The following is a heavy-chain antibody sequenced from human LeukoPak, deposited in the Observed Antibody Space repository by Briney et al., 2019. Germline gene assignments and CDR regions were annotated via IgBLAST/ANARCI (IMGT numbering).Heavy chain of an antibody. V-gene: IGHV1-2*06. CDR1: GYTFTNYY. CDR2: INPYNGGT. J-gene: IGHJ5*02. Sequence: ASVKVSCKPSGYTFTNYYIHWVRQAPGQGLEWMGRINPYNGGTTYAQSFQGRVTLTRDTSITTVYLELTGLRSDDTAVYYCASLQGGNSDWLDPWGQGTLVTVSS. CDR3: ASLQGGNSDWLDP. D-gene: IGHD4-23*01.